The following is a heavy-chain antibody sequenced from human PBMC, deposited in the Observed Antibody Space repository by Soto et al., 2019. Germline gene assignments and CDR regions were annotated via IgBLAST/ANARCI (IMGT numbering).Heavy chain of an antibody. CDR1: GVSISTYY. D-gene: IGHD3-10*01. CDR3: ASVNYGSANY. CDR2: IHYTGST. V-gene: IGHV4-59*01. J-gene: IGHJ4*02. Sequence: QVQLQESGPGLVKPSETLSLTCTVSGVSISTYYWNWIRQPPGEGLEWIGYIHYTGSTNYNPSLKSRVTLSVDTSKSQSSLKVTSVTAADTAIYYCASVNYGSANYWGQGTLVTVSS.